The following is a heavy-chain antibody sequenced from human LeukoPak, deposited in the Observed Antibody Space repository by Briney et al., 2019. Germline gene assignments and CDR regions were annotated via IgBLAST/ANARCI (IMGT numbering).Heavy chain of an antibody. D-gene: IGHD6-13*01. CDR1: GFTFSSYA. CDR2: ISYDGSNK. V-gene: IGHV3-30-3*01. J-gene: IGHJ3*02. Sequence: GGSLRLSCAASGFTFSSYAMHWVRQAPGKGLEWVAVISYDGSNKYSADSVKGRFTISRDNSKNTLFLQMNSLRADDTAVYYCARGGSSSWYSSDIWGQGTMVAVSS. CDR3: ARGGSSSWYSSDI.